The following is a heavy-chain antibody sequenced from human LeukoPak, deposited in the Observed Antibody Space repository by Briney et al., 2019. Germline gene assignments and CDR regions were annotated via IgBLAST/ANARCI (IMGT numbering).Heavy chain of an antibody. J-gene: IGHJ6*02. CDR1: GYQFTSYW. V-gene: IGHV5-51*01. CDR3: VRHDLDNDYYGMDV. CDR2: IYPGDSDT. Sequence: GESLKISCKAFGYQFTSYWIGWVRQQPGQGLEWMGIIYPGDSDTRDSPSLRGQVTISADTSISTAYLQWSSLKASDTAIYYCVRHDLDNDYYGMDVWGQGTTVTVSS.